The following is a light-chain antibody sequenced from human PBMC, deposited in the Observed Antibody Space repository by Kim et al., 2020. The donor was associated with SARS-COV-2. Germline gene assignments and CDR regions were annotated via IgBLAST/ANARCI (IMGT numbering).Light chain of an antibody. CDR1: RSNIGNNP. V-gene: IGLV1-51*01. CDR3: ATWDSSLSVGV. Sequence: QSVLTQPPSVSAAPGQKVTISCSGSRSNIGNNPVSWYQQFPGTAPKLITYDNDKRPSGIPDRFSSSKSSTSATLGITGLRTGDEADYYCATWDSSLSVGVFGGVTQLTVL. CDR2: DND. J-gene: IGLJ3*02.